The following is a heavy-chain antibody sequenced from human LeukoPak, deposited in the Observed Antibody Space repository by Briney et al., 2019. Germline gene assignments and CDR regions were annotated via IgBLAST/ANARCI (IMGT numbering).Heavy chain of an antibody. V-gene: IGHV5-51*01. CDR3: ARLYGSADY. D-gene: IGHD1-26*01. CDR2: IQPGDTDT. J-gene: IGHJ4*02. CDR1: GYTFCTSW. Sequence: GESLKISCKGSGYTFCTSWIGWVRQMPGKGLEWMGIIQPGDTDTRYSPSFQGQVTMSADKSISTAYLQWSSLKASDTAMYYCARLYGSADYWGQGTLVTVSS.